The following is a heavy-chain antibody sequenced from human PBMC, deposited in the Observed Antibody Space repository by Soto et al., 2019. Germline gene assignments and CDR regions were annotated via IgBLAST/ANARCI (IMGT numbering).Heavy chain of an antibody. CDR3: ARDFGYKGSGWQFDY. J-gene: IGHJ4*02. CDR2: ISYDGSNK. D-gene: IGHD6-19*01. Sequence: QVQLVESGGGVVQHGRSLRLSCAASGFTFSSYAMHWVRQAPGKGLEWVAVISYDGSNKYDADSVKGRFTISRDNSKNTLYLQMYSLRAEDTAVYYCARDFGYKGSGWQFDYWGQGTLVTVSS. V-gene: IGHV3-30*14. CDR1: GFTFSSYA.